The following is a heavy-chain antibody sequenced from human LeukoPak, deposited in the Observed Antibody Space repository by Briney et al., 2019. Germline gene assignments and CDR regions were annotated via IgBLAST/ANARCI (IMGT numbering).Heavy chain of an antibody. V-gene: IGHV1-18*01. CDR1: GYTFTSYG. J-gene: IGHJ5*02. D-gene: IGHD1-26*01. CDR3: ARDPSSIVGATDNWFDP. Sequence: ASVKVSCKASGYTFTSYGISWVRQAPGQGLEWMGWISAYNGNTNYAQKPQGRVTMTTDTSTRTAYMELRSLRSDDTAVYYCARDPSSIVGATDNWFDPWGQGTLVTVSS. CDR2: ISAYNGNT.